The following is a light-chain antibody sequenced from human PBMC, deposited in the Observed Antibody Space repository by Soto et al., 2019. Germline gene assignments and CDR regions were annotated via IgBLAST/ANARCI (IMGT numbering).Light chain of an antibody. J-gene: IGKJ3*01. Sequence: IQLTQSPSSLSAFVGDRVTITCRASQGLNTNLAWYQQKPGKAPNLLIYGASTLQKGVPSRFSGNGSGTVFTLTISSLQPEDLATYYCQQYNNYFTFGPGTKVDIK. CDR1: QGLNTN. CDR2: GAS. V-gene: IGKV1-9*01. CDR3: QQYNNYFT.